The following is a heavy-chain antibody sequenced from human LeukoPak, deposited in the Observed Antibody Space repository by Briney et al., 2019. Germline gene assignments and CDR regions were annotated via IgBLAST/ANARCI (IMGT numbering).Heavy chain of an antibody. Sequence: PGGSLRLSCAASGFTFSSYWMSWVRQAPGKGLEWVANIKQDGSEKYYVDSVKGRFTISRDNAKNSLYLQMNSLRAEDTAVYYCARDDYENYAVSYYYYYYMDVWGKGTTVTVSS. CDR3: ARDDYENYAVSYYYYYYMDV. D-gene: IGHD3-16*01. CDR2: IKQDGSEK. CDR1: GFTFSSYW. V-gene: IGHV3-7*01. J-gene: IGHJ6*03.